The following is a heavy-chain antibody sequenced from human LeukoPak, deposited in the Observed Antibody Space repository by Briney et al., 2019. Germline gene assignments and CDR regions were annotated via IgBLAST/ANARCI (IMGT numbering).Heavy chain of an antibody. CDR1: GFTFSSYA. Sequence: GGSLRLSCAASGFTFSSYAMTWVRQAPGKGLEWVSSISGSGGNTYYADSVKGRFTFSRDNSKNTLYLQMSSLRAEDTAVYCCAKMKGITMVRGTLDYWGQGTLVTVSS. J-gene: IGHJ4*02. D-gene: IGHD3-10*01. V-gene: IGHV3-23*01. CDR2: ISGSGGNT. CDR3: AKMKGITMVRGTLDY.